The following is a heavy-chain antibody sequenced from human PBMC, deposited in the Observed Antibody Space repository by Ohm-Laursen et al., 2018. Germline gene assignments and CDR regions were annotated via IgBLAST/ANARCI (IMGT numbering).Heavy chain of an antibody. CDR3: ARQEGYCSSTSCYEVWFDP. Sequence: GTLSLTCTVSGGAISNYYWSWIRQPPGKGLEWIGHINYSGNTNYNPSLKSRVTISVDTSKNQFSLKLSSVTAADTAVYYCARQEGYCSSTSCYEVWFDPGGQGTLVTVSS. V-gene: IGHV4-59*08. J-gene: IGHJ5*02. CDR1: GGAISNYY. CDR2: INYSGNT. D-gene: IGHD2-2*01.